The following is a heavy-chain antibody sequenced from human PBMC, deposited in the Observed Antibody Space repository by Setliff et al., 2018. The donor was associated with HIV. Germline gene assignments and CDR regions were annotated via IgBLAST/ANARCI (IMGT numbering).Heavy chain of an antibody. D-gene: IGHD2-2*01. J-gene: IGHJ5*02. V-gene: IGHV1-69*05. CDR1: GGTFSSYA. Sequence: ASVKVSCKASGGTFSSYAISWVRQAPGQGLEWMGGIIPAFDTASYAQKFQGRVTMTRDTSTSTVYMELSSLRSEDTAVYYCARAQGYCSSTSCYFQDLFDPWGQGTLVTVSS. CDR2: IIPAFDTA. CDR3: ARAQGYCSSTSCYFQDLFDP.